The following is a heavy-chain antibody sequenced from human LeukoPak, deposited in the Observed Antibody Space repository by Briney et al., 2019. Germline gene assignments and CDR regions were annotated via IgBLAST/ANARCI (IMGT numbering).Heavy chain of an antibody. CDR1: GYTFTGYY. CDR3: ARFRTDYYDSSGYYSRLGFLDY. V-gene: IGHV1-2*02. D-gene: IGHD3-22*01. CDR2: INPNSGGT. J-gene: IGHJ4*02. Sequence: ASVKVSCKASGYTFTGYYMHWVRQAPGQGLEWMGWINPNSGGTNYAQKFQGRVTMTRDTPISTAYMELSRLRSDDTAVYYCARFRTDYYDSSGYYSRLGFLDYWGQGTLVTVSS.